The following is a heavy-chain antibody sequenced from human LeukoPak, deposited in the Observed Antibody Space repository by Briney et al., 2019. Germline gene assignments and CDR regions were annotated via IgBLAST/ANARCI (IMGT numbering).Heavy chain of an antibody. CDR1: GKTLSDLS. CDR2: SDPEDGER. Sequence: ASVKVSCKVSGKTLSDLSIHWLRPPPGKGLEWLGGSDPEDGERIYAQMFQGRVTMTEDTSIDTAYIELNSLRSEDTAVYYCVTGFTTMAVDYFDYWGQGTLVTVSP. J-gene: IGHJ4*02. V-gene: IGHV1-24*01. CDR3: VTGFTTMAVDYFDY. D-gene: IGHD5-18*01.